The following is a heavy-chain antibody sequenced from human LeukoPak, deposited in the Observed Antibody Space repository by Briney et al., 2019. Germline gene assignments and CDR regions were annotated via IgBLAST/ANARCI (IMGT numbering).Heavy chain of an antibody. CDR2: IYYSGST. CDR3: ARAVNGYNPDYYYYYYMDV. V-gene: IGHV4-59*01. CDR1: GGSFSGYY. Sequence: SETLSLTCAVYGGSFSGYYWSWIRQPPGKGLEWIGYIYYSGSTNYNPSLKSRVTISVDTSKNQFSLKLSSVTAADTAVYYCARAVNGYNPDYYYYYYMDVWGKGTTVTISS. D-gene: IGHD5-24*01. J-gene: IGHJ6*03.